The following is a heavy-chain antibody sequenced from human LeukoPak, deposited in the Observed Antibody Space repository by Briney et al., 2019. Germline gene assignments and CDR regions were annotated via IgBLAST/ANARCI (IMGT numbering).Heavy chain of an antibody. Sequence: GESLKISCKGSGYIFTSYWIGWVRQLPGKGLEWMGIIYPGDSDTRYSPSFQGQVTISADKSISTAYLQWSSLKASDTAMYYCARRTNDFWSGSIDYWGQGTLVTVSS. V-gene: IGHV5-51*01. D-gene: IGHD3-3*01. CDR1: GYIFTSYW. J-gene: IGHJ4*02. CDR2: IYPGDSDT. CDR3: ARRTNDFWSGSIDY.